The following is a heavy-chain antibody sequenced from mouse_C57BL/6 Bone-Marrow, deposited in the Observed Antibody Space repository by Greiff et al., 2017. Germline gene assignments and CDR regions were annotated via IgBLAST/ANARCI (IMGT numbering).Heavy chain of an antibody. Sequence: VQLQQPGAELVKPGASVKMSCKASGYTFTSYWITWVKQRPGQGLEWIGDIYPGSGSTNYNEKFKSKATLTVDTSSSTAYMQLSSLTSEDSAGYYCARGGIYYYGPEAYWGQGTLVTVSA. D-gene: IGHD1-1*01. CDR3: ARGGIYYYGPEAY. CDR1: GYTFTSYW. V-gene: IGHV1-55*01. CDR2: IYPGSGST. J-gene: IGHJ3*01.